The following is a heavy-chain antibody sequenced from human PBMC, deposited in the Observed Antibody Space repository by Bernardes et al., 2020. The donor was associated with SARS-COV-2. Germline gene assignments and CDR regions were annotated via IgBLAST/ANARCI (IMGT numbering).Heavy chain of an antibody. D-gene: IGHD1-26*01. CDR1: GFTFSDYY. CDR2: ISSSGSTI. CDR3: AGVGATSPKTYYYYGMDV. Sequence: GGSLRLSCAASGFTFSDYYMSWIRQAPGKGLEWVSYISSSGSTIYYADSVKGRFTISRDNAKNSLYLQMKSLRAEDTAVYYCAGVGATSPKTYYYYGMDVWRQGTTVTVSS. V-gene: IGHV3-11*04. J-gene: IGHJ6*02.